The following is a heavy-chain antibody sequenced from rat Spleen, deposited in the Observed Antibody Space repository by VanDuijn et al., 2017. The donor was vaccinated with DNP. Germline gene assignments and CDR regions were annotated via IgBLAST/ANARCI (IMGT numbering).Heavy chain of an antibody. Sequence: EVQLVESDGGLVQPGRSLKLSCAVSGFTFGDYYMAWVRQAPAKGLEWVATISYNGGTPYYRDSVKGRFTISRDNAQSTLYLQMDSLRSEDTATYYCARHRTIMPYYYAMDAWGQGASVTVSS. CDR2: ISYNGGTP. CDR1: GFTFGDYY. V-gene: IGHV5-7*01. J-gene: IGHJ4*01. D-gene: IGHD1-12*01. CDR3: ARHRTIMPYYYAMDA.